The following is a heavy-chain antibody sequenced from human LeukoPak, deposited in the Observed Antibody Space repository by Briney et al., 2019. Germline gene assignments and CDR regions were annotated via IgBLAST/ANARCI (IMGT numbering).Heavy chain of an antibody. CDR1: GYTFTSYY. D-gene: IGHD3-22*01. Sequence: APVKVSCKASGYTFTSYYMHWVRQAPGQGLEWMGIINPSGGSTSYAQKFQGRVTMTRDTSTSTVYMELSSLRSEDTAVYYCAREDNWLLLPGRSSGYFDYWGQGTLVTVSS. CDR3: AREDNWLLLPGRSSGYFDY. J-gene: IGHJ4*02. V-gene: IGHV1-46*01. CDR2: INPSGGST.